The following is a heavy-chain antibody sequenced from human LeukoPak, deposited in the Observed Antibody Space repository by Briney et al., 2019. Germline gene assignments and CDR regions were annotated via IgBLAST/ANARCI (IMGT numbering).Heavy chain of an antibody. Sequence: GASVKVSCKVSGYTLTELSMHWVRQAPGKGLEWMGGFDPEHGETIYAQKFQGRVTMTEATSTDTAYMEPSSLRSEDTALYYCATGALRSSRFDYWAQGTLVTVSS. CDR1: GYTLTELS. V-gene: IGHV1-24*01. J-gene: IGHJ4*02. D-gene: IGHD4-17*01. CDR3: ATGALRSSRFDY. CDR2: FDPEHGET.